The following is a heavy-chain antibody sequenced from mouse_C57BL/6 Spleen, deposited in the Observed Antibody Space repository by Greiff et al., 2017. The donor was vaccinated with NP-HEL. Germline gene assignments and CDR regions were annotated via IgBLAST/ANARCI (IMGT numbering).Heavy chain of an antibody. CDR3: ARRQLGPFAY. CDR2: ISGGGGNT. V-gene: IGHV5-9*01. CDR1: GFTFSSYT. Sequence: EVKLVESGGGLVKPGGSLKLSCAASGFTFSSYTMSWVRQTPEKRLEWVATISGGGGNTYYPDSVKGRFTISRDNAKNTLYRQMSSLRSEDTALYYCARRQLGPFAYWGQGTLVTVSA. J-gene: IGHJ3*01. D-gene: IGHD4-1*01.